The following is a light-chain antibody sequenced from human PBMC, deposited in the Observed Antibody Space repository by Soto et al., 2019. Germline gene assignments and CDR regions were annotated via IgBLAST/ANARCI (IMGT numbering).Light chain of an antibody. CDR3: QQRGTWPPVIS. CDR1: QSGSTD. V-gene: IGKV3-11*01. J-gene: IGKJ5*01. Sequence: EIVLTQSPGTLSLSPGERATLSGRASQSGSTDFAWIQQKPCHAPRLLIFGASKRADGIPARFSSSKSGTDLTVAISSLEPEAVGIYYCQQRGTWPPVISFGQGTRLEIK. CDR2: GAS.